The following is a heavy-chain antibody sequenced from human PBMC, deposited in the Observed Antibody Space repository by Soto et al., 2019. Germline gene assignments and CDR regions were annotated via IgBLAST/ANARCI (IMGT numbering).Heavy chain of an antibody. J-gene: IGHJ6*03. CDR3: ARNGVVVRGVIIPYYYYYYMDV. D-gene: IGHD3-10*01. V-gene: IGHV1-3*01. CDR2: INAGNGNT. CDR1: GYTFTSYA. Sequence: GASVKVSCKASGYTFTSYAMHWVRQAPGQRLEWMGWINAGNGNTKYSQKFQGRVTITRDTSASTAYMELSSLRSEDTAVYYCARNGVVVRGVIIPYYYYYYMDVWGKGTTVTVSS.